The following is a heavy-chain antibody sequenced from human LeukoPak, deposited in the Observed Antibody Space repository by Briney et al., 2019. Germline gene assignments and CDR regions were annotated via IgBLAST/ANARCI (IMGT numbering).Heavy chain of an antibody. D-gene: IGHD4-17*01. CDR1: GFTFSSYV. CDR2: LSGSGGST. V-gene: IGHV3-23*01. Sequence: PGGSLRLSCAASGFTFSSYVMGWVRQAPGKGLEWASALSGSGGSTYYADSARGRFTISRDNSKSTLYLQMHSLRAEDTAIYYCAKNFYGDYNVFFDYWGQGTLVTVSS. J-gene: IGHJ4*02. CDR3: AKNFYGDYNVFFDY.